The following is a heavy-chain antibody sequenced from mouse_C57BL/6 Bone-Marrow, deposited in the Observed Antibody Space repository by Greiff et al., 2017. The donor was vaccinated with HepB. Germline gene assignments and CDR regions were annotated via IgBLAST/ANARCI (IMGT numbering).Heavy chain of an antibody. CDR2: IDPENGDT. CDR3: TTPMGIYYYGSSPYYYAMDY. Sequence: VQLQQSGAELVRPGASVKLSCTASGFNIKDDYMHWVKQRPEQGLEWIGWIDPENGDTEYASKFQGKATITADTSSNTAYLQLSSLTSEDTAVYYGTTPMGIYYYGSSPYYYAMDYWGQGTSVTVSS. CDR1: GFNIKDDY. V-gene: IGHV14-4*01. D-gene: IGHD1-1*01. J-gene: IGHJ4*01.